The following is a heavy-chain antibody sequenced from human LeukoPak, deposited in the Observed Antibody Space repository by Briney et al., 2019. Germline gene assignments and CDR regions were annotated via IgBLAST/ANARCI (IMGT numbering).Heavy chain of an antibody. V-gene: IGHV3-23*01. CDR2: ISGSGGST. J-gene: IGHJ4*02. Sequence: GGSLRPSCAASGFTFSSYAMSWVRQAPGKGLEWVSAISGSGGSTYYADSVKGRFTISRDNSKNTLYLQMNSLRAEDTAVYYCAKVYYYDTVFDYWGQGTLVTVSS. CDR3: AKVYYYDTVFDY. D-gene: IGHD3-22*01. CDR1: GFTFSSYA.